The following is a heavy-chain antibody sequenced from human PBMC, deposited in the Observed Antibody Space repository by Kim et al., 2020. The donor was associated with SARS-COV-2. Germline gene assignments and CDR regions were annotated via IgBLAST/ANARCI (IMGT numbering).Heavy chain of an antibody. D-gene: IGHD3-10*01. Sequence: GGSLRLSCAASGFTFSSYGLHWVRQAPGKGLEWVAVISYDGSNKYYADSVKGRFTISRDNSTNTLYLQMNSLRAEDTAVYYCARDKGGNYYGSGSYRYYYYYGMDVWGQGTTVTVSS. CDR2: ISYDGSNK. V-gene: IGHV3-33*05. CDR3: ARDKGGNYYGSGSYRYYYYYGMDV. CDR1: GFTFSSYG. J-gene: IGHJ6*02.